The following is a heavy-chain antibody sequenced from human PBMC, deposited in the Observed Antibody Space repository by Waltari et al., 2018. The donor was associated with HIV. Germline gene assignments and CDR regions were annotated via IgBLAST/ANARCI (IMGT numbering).Heavy chain of an antibody. D-gene: IGHD2-15*01. CDR3: ARDWWQLPSGGYFFDY. J-gene: IGHJ4*02. CDR2: INPKSGVT. V-gene: IGHV1-2*02. Sequence: QVQMVQSGAEVKKPGASVKVSCTASSFTFTAYYVNWVRQAPGQGLEWMGWINPKSGVTHFAQNFQGRINMTRDTSIKTAYLELSKLQSDDTAVYYCARDWWQLPSGGYFFDYWGQGTLVTVSS. CDR1: SFTFTAYY.